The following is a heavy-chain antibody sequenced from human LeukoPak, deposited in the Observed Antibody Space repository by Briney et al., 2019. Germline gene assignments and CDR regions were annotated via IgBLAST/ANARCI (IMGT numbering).Heavy chain of an antibody. CDR1: GGSISSYY. V-gene: IGHV4-59*01. CDR2: IYYSGST. CDR3: ARADGYSSGWYGGLVSHYYFDY. D-gene: IGHD6-19*01. Sequence: PSEALSLTCTVSGGSISSYYWSWIRQPPGKGLEWIGYIYYSGSTNYNPSLKSRVTISVDTPKNQFSLKLSSVTAADTAVYYCARADGYSSGWYGGLVSHYYFDYWGQGTLVTVSS. J-gene: IGHJ4*02.